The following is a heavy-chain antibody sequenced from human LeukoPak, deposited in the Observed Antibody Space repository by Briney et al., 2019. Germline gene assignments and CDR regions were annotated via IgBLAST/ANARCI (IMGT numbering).Heavy chain of an antibody. CDR2: INADASGGAA. CDR1: GFTFSSYA. V-gene: IGHV3-49*04. D-gene: IGHD3-16*01. CDR3: GRALFKEVGGWYFDF. Sequence: PGGSLRLSCAASGFTFSSYAMSWVRQAPGKGLDWVSFINADASGGAAFYAASVSGRFTVSRDDSRSIVYLHMNSLKIEDSGIYYCGRALFKEVGGWYFDFWGQGTLVTVSS. J-gene: IGHJ4*02.